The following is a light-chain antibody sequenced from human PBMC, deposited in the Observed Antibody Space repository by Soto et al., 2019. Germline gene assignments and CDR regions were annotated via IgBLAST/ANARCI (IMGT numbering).Light chain of an antibody. CDR3: ETWDSNTRV. Sequence: QAVVTQSSSASASLGSSVKLTCTLSSGHSSDIIAWHQQQPGKAPRYLMKLEGSGSYNKGSGVPDRFSGSRSGADRYLTISNLQSEDEADYYCETWDSNTRVFGGGTKVTVL. CDR1: SGHSSDI. J-gene: IGLJ2*01. CDR2: LEGSGSY. V-gene: IGLV4-60*03.